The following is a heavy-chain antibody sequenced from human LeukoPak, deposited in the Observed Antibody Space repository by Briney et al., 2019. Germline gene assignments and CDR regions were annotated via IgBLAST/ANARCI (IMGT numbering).Heavy chain of an antibody. CDR1: GFTFSNYL. CDR3: YGQSYLFDY. D-gene: IGHD4-17*01. CDR2: IKQDGSEK. J-gene: IGHJ4*02. V-gene: IGHV3-7*01. Sequence: PGGSLRLTCAASGFTFSNYLMSWVRQAPGKGLEWVANIKQDGSEKYYVDSVEGRFTISRDNAKSSLYLQMYSLRAEDTAVYYCYGQSYLFDYWGQGTLVTVSS.